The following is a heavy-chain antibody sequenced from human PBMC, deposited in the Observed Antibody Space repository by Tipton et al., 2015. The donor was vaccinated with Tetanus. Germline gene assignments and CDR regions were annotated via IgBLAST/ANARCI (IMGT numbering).Heavy chain of an antibody. CDR1: GFTFSSYW. J-gene: IGHJ4*02. CDR3: ARFSIAVAGNFDY. Sequence: SLRLSCAASGFTFSSYWMHWVRQAPGKELVWVSRINSDGSSTSYADSVKGRFTISRDNAKNTLYLQMNSLRAEDTAVYYCARFSIAVAGNFDYWGQGTLVTVSS. D-gene: IGHD6-19*01. V-gene: IGHV3-74*01. CDR2: INSDGSST.